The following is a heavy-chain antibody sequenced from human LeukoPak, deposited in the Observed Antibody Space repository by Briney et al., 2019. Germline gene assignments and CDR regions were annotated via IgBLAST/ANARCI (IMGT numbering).Heavy chain of an antibody. D-gene: IGHD1-26*01. Sequence: PSETLSLTCTASGGSISSGSYYWSWIRQPAGKGLEWIGRIYTSGSTNYNPSLKSRVTISVDTSKNQFSLKLSSVTAADTAVYYCARDSLIVGATTDWGQGTLVTVSS. CDR2: IYTSGST. V-gene: IGHV4-61*02. CDR1: GGSISSGSYY. CDR3: ARDSLIVGATTD. J-gene: IGHJ4*02.